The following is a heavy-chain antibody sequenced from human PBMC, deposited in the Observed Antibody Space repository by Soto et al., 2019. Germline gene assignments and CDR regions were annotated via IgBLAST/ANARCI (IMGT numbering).Heavy chain of an antibody. J-gene: IGHJ4*02. V-gene: IGHV3-74*01. D-gene: IGHD3-10*01. CDR3: ARGGSGSPMAHDH. CDR1: GFTFSRYW. Sequence: PGGSLRLSCEASGFTFSRYWMHWVRQAPGKGLVWVSRINIDGSITNYADSVKDRFTISRDSAKNTLYLQINSLRVEDTAVYRCARGGSGSPMAHDHWGEGTLVTVSS. CDR2: INIDGSIT.